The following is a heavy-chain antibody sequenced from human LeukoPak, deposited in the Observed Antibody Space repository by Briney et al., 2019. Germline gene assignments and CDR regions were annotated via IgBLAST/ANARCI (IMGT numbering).Heavy chain of an antibody. J-gene: IGHJ4*02. D-gene: IGHD3-10*01. CDR2: INHSGST. Sequence: SETLSLTCAVYGGSFSGYYWSWLRQPPGKGLEWFGEINHSGSTNYNPSLKSRVTISVDTSKNQFSLKLSSVAAADTAVYYCASGRITMVRGYFDYWGQGTLVTVSS. V-gene: IGHV4-34*01. CDR3: ASGRITMVRGYFDY. CDR1: GGSFSGYY.